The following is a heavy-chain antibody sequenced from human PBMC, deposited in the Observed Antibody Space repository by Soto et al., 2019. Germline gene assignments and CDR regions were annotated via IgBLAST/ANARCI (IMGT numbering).Heavy chain of an antibody. D-gene: IGHD3-3*01. Sequence: QVQLQQWGAGLLKPSETLSLTCAVYGGSFSGYYWSWIRQPPGKGLEWIGEINHSGSTNYNPSLKRRVTRSVDTSKNQFSLKLSSVAAADTAVYYCARGGFTIFGVVIRPNGMDVWGQGTTVTVSS. CDR2: INHSGST. V-gene: IGHV4-34*01. J-gene: IGHJ6*02. CDR1: GGSFSGYY. CDR3: ARGGFTIFGVVIRPNGMDV.